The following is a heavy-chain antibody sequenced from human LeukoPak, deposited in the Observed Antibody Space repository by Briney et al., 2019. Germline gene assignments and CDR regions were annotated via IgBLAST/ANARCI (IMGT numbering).Heavy chain of an antibody. J-gene: IGHJ4*02. CDR2: ISYAGTNK. D-gene: IGHD2-15*01. CDR1: GVTFTTYA. V-gene: IGHV3-30-3*01. CDR3: ARDLGEVAYCSGGTCPFDY. Sequence: GTSLRPVCAAAGVTFTTYAMGSVRQAPGGGPEWVSVISYAGTNKYYADSVKGRFTVSRDNSKNTLYLQMDSLRAEDTAVYYCARDLGEVAYCSGGTCPFDYWGQGTLVTVSS.